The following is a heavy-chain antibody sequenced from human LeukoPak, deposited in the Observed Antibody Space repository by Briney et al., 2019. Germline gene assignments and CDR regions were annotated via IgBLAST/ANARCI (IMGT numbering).Heavy chain of an antibody. CDR1: GYTFTGYY. D-gene: IGHD3-22*01. CDR3: ARADSSGSSTAFDY. V-gene: IGHV1-2*02. CDR2: INPNSGGT. Sequence: ASVKVSCKASGYTFTGYYMHWVGQAPGQGVEWMGWINPNSGGTNYAQKFQGRVTMTRDTSISTAYMELSRLRSDDTAVYYCARADSSGSSTAFDYWGQGTLVTVSS. J-gene: IGHJ4*02.